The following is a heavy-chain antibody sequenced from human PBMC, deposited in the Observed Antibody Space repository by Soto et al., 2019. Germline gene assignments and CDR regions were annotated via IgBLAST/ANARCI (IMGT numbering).Heavy chain of an antibody. D-gene: IGHD1-26*01. CDR3: ARTWVTGKGGMDG. V-gene: IGHV1-18*01. Sequence: QVQLVQSGGEVKKPGASVKVSCKASGYTFTSYGFSWVRQAPGQGLEWMGWINGYTGNTHYAQKFQGRVTMTIDTSTSTAYMELWTLISEDTAVYYCARTWVTGKGGMDGWGQGTTVTVS. CDR1: GYTFTSYG. J-gene: IGHJ6*02. CDR2: INGYTGNT.